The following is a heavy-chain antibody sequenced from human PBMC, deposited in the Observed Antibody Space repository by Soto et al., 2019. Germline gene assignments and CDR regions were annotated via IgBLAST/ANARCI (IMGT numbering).Heavy chain of an antibody. CDR2: ISYDGSNK. J-gene: IGHJ4*02. D-gene: IGHD3-22*01. CDR3: AKGLNYYDRSGYSSFDY. V-gene: IGHV3-30*18. CDR1: GFTFSSYG. Sequence: GGSLRLSCAASGFTFSSYGMHWVRQAPGKGLEWVAVISYDGSNKYYADSVKGRFTISRDNSKNTLYLQMNSLRAEDTAVYYCAKGLNYYDRSGYSSFDYWGQATLVTVSS.